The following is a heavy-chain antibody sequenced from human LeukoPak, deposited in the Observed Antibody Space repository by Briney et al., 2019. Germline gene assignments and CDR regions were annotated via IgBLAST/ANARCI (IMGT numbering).Heavy chain of an antibody. Sequence: PGGCLCLSCAVSGFTFSRDGMHWVRQGPGKGLGWVTFIRYDGSNKYYAASVKGRFTISRDNSKNTLYLQMNSLRAEDTAAYYSAKDGPQANYYDSSGYYLDYWGQGTLVTVSS. CDR3: AKDGPQANYYDSSGYYLDY. V-gene: IGHV3-30*02. J-gene: IGHJ4*02. D-gene: IGHD3-22*01. CDR1: GFTFSRDG. CDR2: IRYDGSNK.